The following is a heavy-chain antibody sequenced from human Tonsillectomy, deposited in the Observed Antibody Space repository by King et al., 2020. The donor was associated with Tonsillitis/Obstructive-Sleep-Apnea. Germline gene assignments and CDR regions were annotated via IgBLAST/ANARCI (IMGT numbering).Heavy chain of an antibody. CDR3: ARIIASRPTIYFMDV. CDR2: IYRRGIT. V-gene: IGHV4-31*03. CDR1: GGSISSGGYY. Sequence: QLQESGPGLVKPSQTLSVTCTVSGGSISSGGYYWRWLRQHPGKGLEWIGYIYRRGITHYNPSLESRVIISLDTSKQLFSLTLDSVTAADTAVYYCARIIASRPTIYFMDVWGKGTTVTVSS. D-gene: IGHD6-6*01. J-gene: IGHJ6*03.